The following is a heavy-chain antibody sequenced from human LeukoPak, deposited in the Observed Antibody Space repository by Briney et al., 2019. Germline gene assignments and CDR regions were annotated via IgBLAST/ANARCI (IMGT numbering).Heavy chain of an antibody. Sequence: GTPLRLSCAASGFTYSNYNMHWVHQAPGKGQEWVSGLSGSGGSTYYADSVKGRFTISRDNSKKSLYLQRNSLRDEDTAVYYCTRDHDSSSYYSHFDHWGQGTLVTVSS. CDR3: TRDHDSSSYYSHFDH. J-gene: IGHJ4*02. CDR1: GFTYSNYN. CDR2: LSGSGGST. V-gene: IGHV3-48*02. D-gene: IGHD3-22*01.